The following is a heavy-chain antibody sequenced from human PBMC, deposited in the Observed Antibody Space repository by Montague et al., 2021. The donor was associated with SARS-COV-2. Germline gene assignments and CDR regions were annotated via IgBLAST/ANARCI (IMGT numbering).Heavy chain of an antibody. J-gene: IGHJ4*02. V-gene: IGHV4-39*01. CDR3: ARGEEEMATIVDEYFDY. D-gene: IGHD5-24*01. CDR2: IYYSGST. Sequence: SETLSLTCTVSGDSVSSTTYYWAWIRQPPGKGLEYIGSIYYSGSTYYNPSLKSRVTISVDTSKNQFSLKLSSVTAADTAVYYCARGEEEMATIVDEYFDYWGQGTLVTVSS. CDR1: GDSVSSTTYY.